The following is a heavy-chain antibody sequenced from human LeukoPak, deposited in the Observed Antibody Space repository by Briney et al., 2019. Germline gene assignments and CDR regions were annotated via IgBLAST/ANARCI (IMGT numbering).Heavy chain of an antibody. D-gene: IGHD6-19*01. CDR1: GGSISSGGYY. V-gene: IGHV4-31*03. Sequence: PSQTLSLTCTVSGGSISSGGYYWSWIRQHPGKGLEWIGYIYYSGSTNYNPSLKSRVTISVDTSKNQFSLKLSSATAADTAVYYCARHGYSSAWYAGGFDYRGQGTLVYVSS. J-gene: IGHJ4*02. CDR3: ARHGYSSAWYAGGFDY. CDR2: IYYSGST.